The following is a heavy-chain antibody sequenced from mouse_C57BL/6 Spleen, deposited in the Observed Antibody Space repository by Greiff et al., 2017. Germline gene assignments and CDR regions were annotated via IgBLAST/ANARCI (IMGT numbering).Heavy chain of an antibody. CDR1: GFTFSSYA. Sequence: EVQVVESGGGLVKPGGSLKLSCAASGFTFSSYAMSWVRQTPEKRLEWVATISDGGSYTYYPDNVKGRFTISRDNAKNNLYLQMSHLKSEDTAMYYCARDDYGSSFYAMDYWGQGTSVTVSS. V-gene: IGHV5-4*01. J-gene: IGHJ4*01. D-gene: IGHD1-1*01. CDR3: ARDDYGSSFYAMDY. CDR2: ISDGGSYT.